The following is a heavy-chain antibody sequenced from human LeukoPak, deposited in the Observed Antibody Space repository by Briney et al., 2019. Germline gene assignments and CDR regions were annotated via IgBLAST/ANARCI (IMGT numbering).Heavy chain of an antibody. CDR3: ATPPWEHKNWYFDL. Sequence: SVKVSCKASGGTFSSYAISWVRQAPGQGLEWMGGIIPIFGTANYAQKFQGRVTITADESTSTAYLELSSLRSEDTSVYYCATPPWEHKNWYFDLWGRGTLVTVSS. D-gene: IGHD1-26*01. CDR1: GGTFSSYA. J-gene: IGHJ2*01. V-gene: IGHV1-69*13. CDR2: IIPIFGTA.